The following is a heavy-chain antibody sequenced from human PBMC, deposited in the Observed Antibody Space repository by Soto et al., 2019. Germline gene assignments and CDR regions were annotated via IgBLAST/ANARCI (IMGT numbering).Heavy chain of an antibody. CDR3: AKDLWRGDYGDYVGYYYYGMDV. CDR1: GFTFSSYG. J-gene: IGHJ6*02. CDR2: ISYDGSNK. V-gene: IGHV3-30*18. Sequence: GGSLRLSCAASGFTFSSYGMHWVRQAPGKGLEWVAVISYDGSNKYYADSVKGRFTISRDNSKNTLYLQMNSLRAEDTAVYYCAKDLWRGDYGDYVGYYYYGMDVWGQGTTVTVSS. D-gene: IGHD4-17*01.